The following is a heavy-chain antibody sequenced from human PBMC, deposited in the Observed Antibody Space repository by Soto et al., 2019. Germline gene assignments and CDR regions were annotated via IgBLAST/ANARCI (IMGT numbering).Heavy chain of an antibody. Sequence: GESLKISCKGSGYSFINYWIAWVRQMPGKGLEWMVIIYPGDSDTRYSPSFQGQVTISADKSISTAYLQWSSLKASDTAMYYCATPRGDYYGGFDIWGQGTKVTVSS. V-gene: IGHV5-51*01. CDR3: ATPRGDYYGGFDI. CDR2: IYPGDSDT. D-gene: IGHD2-21*02. CDR1: GYSFINYW. J-gene: IGHJ3*02.